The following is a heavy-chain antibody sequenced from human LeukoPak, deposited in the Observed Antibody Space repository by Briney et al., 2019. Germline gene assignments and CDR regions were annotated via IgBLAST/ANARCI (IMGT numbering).Heavy chain of an antibody. CDR3: ARRGYYYYGMDV. CDR1: GDSFTSYW. CDR2: IYAGDSDT. J-gene: IGHJ6*02. Sequence: GESLKISCRGSGDSFTSYWSSCVRQMAGKNREWMVIIYAGDSDTRDSPSFRGHVTISADKSISTAYLQWSSLTASDTVMYYCARRGYYYYGMDVWGQGTAVTVSS. V-gene: IGHV5-51*01.